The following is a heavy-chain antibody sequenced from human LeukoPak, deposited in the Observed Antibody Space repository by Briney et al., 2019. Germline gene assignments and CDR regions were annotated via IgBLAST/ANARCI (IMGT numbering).Heavy chain of an antibody. CDR3: ARAKFSTDNFDY. CDR1: GFTFSSYD. J-gene: IGHJ4*02. V-gene: IGHV3-13*01. CDR2: IGTAGDT. Sequence: GGSLRLSCAASGFTFSSYDMHWVRQATGKGLEWVSAIGTAGDTYYPGSVKGRFTISRENAKNSLYLQMNSLRAGDTAVYYCARAKFSTDNFDYWGQGTLVTVSS.